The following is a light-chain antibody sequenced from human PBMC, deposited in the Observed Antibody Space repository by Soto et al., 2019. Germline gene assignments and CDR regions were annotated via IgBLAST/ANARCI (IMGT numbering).Light chain of an antibody. CDR3: SSYTSRSTRV. Sequence: QSARTEPAWVSVSPGQSITISCTGTSSDVGGYDYVAWYQQHPGKAPKLMIYEVSNRPSGVSNRFSGSKSGNTASLTISGLQAEDEADYYCSSYTSRSTRVFGGGTKVTVL. CDR1: SSDVGGYDY. V-gene: IGLV2-14*01. CDR2: EVS. J-gene: IGLJ2*01.